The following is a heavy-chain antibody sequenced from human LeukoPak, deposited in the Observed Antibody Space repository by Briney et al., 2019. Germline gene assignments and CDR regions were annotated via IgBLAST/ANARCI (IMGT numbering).Heavy chain of an antibody. CDR2: IGIDSGNT. J-gene: IGHJ4*02. Sequence: GGSLRLSCAASGFTFSDYSMNWVRQAPGKGLEWISYIGIDSGNTNYADSVKGRFTISGDKAKNSLYLQMNSLQVEDTAVYYCARDYKYAFDNWGQGTLVTVSS. CDR1: GFTFSDYS. CDR3: ARDYKYAFDN. D-gene: IGHD5-24*01. V-gene: IGHV3-48*01.